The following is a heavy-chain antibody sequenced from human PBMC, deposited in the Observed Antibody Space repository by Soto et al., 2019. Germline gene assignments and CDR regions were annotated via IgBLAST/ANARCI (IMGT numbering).Heavy chain of an antibody. V-gene: IGHV3-11*01. D-gene: IGHD2-15*01. CDR3: ARPTQYFSAGTCYSCASDY. Sequence: QVQVVESGGGLVRPGGSLRLSCAATGFTFSDYYMSWIRQAPGKGLEWLADVSKTAGTVHYADSVTGRFRISRDNARNSLCLQLNSLRVEDTAVYYCARPTQYFSAGTCYSCASDYWGQGTLVTVSS. CDR1: GFTFSDYY. J-gene: IGHJ4*02. CDR2: VSKTAGTV.